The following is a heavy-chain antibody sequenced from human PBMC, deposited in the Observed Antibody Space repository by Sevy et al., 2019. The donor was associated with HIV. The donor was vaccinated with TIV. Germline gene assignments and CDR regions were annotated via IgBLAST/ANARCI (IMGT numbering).Heavy chain of an antibody. CDR2: IRNRPNSYTT. J-gene: IGHJ6*03. CDR1: GFTFSDHY. V-gene: IGHV3-72*01. D-gene: IGHD2-15*01. CDR3: VRGPNCGVGGCQQISPYCLDV. Sequence: GGSLRLSCAASGFTFSDHYVDWVRQAPGKGLEWVGRIRNRPNSYTTEYAASVKCRFTISRDDSRNSVYLQMNSLKTKDSAVYYCVRGPNCGVGGCQQISPYCLDVWGKGATVTVSS.